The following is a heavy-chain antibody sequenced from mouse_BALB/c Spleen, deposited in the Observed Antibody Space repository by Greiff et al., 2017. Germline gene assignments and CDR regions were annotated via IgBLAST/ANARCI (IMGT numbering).Heavy chain of an antibody. CDR3: ARDLGTTGGEDAMDY. CDR1: GFTFSDYY. D-gene: IGHD4-1*02. J-gene: IGHJ4*01. V-gene: IGHV5-4*02. Sequence: EVMLVESGGGLVKPGGSLKLSCAASGFTFSDYYMYWVRQTPEKRLELFATISDGGSYTYYPDSVKGRFTISRDNANNNLYLQMSSLKSEDTAMYYCARDLGTTGGEDAMDYWGQGTSVTVSS. CDR2: ISDGGSYT.